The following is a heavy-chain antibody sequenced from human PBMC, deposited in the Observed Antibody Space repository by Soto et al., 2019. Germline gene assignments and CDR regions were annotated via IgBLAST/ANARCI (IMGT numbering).Heavy chain of an antibody. Sequence: ETLSLTCAVSGDSIKTETWWSWLRQLPGTGLEWIGEIKHTGDANANPALRSRVSMSVDRTKNQFFLNLRSVSAADTAVYFCAREGRRNWVESWGQGTLVTVS. J-gene: IGHJ5*01. CDR2: IKHTGDA. V-gene: IGHV4-4*01. CDR3: AREGRRNWVES. CDR1: GDSIKTETW.